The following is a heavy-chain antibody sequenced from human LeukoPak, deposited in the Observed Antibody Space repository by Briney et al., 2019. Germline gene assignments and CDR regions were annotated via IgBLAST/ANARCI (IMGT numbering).Heavy chain of an antibody. D-gene: IGHD6-19*01. CDR1: GGSIRRYY. Sequence: PSETLSLTCTVSGGSIRRYYWSWIRQPPGKGREWLGYNYYSGSTNYNPSLKSRVTISVDTSKNQFSLKLSSVTAADTAVYYCARGPAVADIGYYYYYGMDVWGQGTTVTVSS. CDR2: NYYSGST. J-gene: IGHJ6*02. CDR3: ARGPAVADIGYYYYYGMDV. V-gene: IGHV4-59*01.